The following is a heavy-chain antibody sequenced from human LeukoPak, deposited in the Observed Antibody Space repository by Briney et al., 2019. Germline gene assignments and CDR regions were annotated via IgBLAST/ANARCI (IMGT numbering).Heavy chain of an antibody. J-gene: IGHJ1*01. Sequence: PSENLSLTCAVYGGSFSGYYWSWIRQPPGKGLEWIGEINHSGSTNYNPSLKSRVTISVDTSKNQFSLKLSSVTAADTAVYYCARGPRGYCSSTSCPKCFQHWGQGTLVTVSS. V-gene: IGHV4-34*01. D-gene: IGHD2-2*01. CDR2: INHSGST. CDR3: ARGPRGYCSSTSCPKCFQH. CDR1: GGSFSGYY.